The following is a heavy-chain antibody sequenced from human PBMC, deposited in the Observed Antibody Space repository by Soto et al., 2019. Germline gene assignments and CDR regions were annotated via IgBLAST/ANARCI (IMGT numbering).Heavy chain of an antibody. V-gene: IGHV1-18*01. D-gene: IGHD1-26*01. Sequence: QVQLVQSGAEVKKPGASVKVSCEAYGYTFRNYGITWVRQAPGQGLEWMGWVSAYNRNTNYAQKFQERVTMTTDTSTSTAYMELRSLRSDDTAIYSCARERQWESLPYWGQGTLVTVSS. J-gene: IGHJ4*02. CDR3: ARERQWESLPY. CDR2: VSAYNRNT. CDR1: GYTFRNYG.